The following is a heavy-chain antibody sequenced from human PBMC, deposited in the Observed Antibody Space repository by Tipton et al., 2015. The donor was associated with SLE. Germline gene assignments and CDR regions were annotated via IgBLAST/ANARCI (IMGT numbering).Heavy chain of an antibody. D-gene: IGHD7-27*01. CDR3: AKDLELGRGDAFDV. V-gene: IGHV3-33*06. CDR2: IWYDGSNK. J-gene: IGHJ3*01. CDR1: GFTFSTYG. Sequence: SLRLSCAAAGFTFSTYGMHWVRQAPGKGLEWVAVIWYDGSNKYYADSVKGRFTISRDNSKNTLYLQMNSLRAEDTAVYYCAKDLELGRGDAFDVWGQGKMVTVSS.